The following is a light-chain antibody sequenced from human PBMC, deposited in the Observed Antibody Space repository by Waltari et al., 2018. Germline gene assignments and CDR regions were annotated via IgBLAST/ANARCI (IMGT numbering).Light chain of an antibody. CDR1: QNIDSW. CDR3: QHYKNYPRT. Sequence: DIQMPQSPSTLSASVADRVTITCRASQNIDSWLTWYQQKPGKAPNLLIYEASNLESGVPSRFSGSGSGTEFTLTISSLQPDDFATYYCQHYKNYPRTFGQGTEVEIK. CDR2: EAS. J-gene: IGKJ1*01. V-gene: IGKV1-5*03.